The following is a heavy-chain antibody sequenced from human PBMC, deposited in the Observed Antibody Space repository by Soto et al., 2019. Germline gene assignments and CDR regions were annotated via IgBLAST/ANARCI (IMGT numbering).Heavy chain of an antibody. CDR2: INHSGST. CDR1: GGSFSGYY. CDR3: SLDIAAARRDCLDP. J-gene: IGHJ5*02. Sequence: SETLSLTCAVYGGSFSGYYWSWIRQPPGKGLEWIGEINHSGSTNYNPSLKSRVTISVDTSKNQFSLKLSSVTAADTAVYYFSLDIAAARRDCLDPRGEGTPVTVSS. V-gene: IGHV4-34*01. D-gene: IGHD6-13*01.